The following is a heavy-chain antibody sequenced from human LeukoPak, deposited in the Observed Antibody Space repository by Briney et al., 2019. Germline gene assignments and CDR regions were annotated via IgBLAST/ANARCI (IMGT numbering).Heavy chain of an antibody. J-gene: IGHJ4*02. CDR2: IWYDGSNK. CDR1: GFTFSSYG. D-gene: IGHD3-10*01. Sequence: GRSLRPSCAASGFTFSSYGMHWVRQAPGKGLEWVAVIWYDGSNKYYADSVKGRFTISRDNSKNTLYLQMNSLRAEDTAVYYCARDRDYYGTFYYFDYWGQGTLVTVSS. CDR3: ARDRDYYGTFYYFDY. V-gene: IGHV3-33*01.